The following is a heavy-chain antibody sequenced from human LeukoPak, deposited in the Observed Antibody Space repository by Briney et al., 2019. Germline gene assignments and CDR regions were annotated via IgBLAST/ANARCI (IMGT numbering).Heavy chain of an antibody. CDR2: IYYSGST. CDR3: ARAVVPGAIRRRWYFDL. Sequence: SETLSLTCTVSGGTISSYYWSWIRQPPGKGLEWIGYIYYSGSTNYNPSLKSRVTISVDTFKNQFSLKLSSVTAADTAVYYCARAVVPGAIRRRWYFDLWGRGTLVTVSS. CDR1: GGTISSYY. J-gene: IGHJ2*01. D-gene: IGHD2-2*02. V-gene: IGHV4-59*01.